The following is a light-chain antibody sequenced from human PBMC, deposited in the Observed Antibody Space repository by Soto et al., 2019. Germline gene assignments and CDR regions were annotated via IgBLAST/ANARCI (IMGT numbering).Light chain of an antibody. Sequence: DIQMTQSPSTLSASVGDRVTITCRASQSISSWLAWYQQRPGKAPKLLIHKASSLESGVPSRFSGSGSGTEVTLTISSLQPDDFATYYCQHYNSYSWTFGQGNKVEIK. V-gene: IGKV1-5*03. CDR3: QHYNSYSWT. J-gene: IGKJ1*01. CDR2: KAS. CDR1: QSISSW.